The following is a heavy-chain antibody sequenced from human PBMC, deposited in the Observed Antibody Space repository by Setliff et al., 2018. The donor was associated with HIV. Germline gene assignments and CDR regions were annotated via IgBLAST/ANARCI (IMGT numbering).Heavy chain of an antibody. CDR1: GGSISSSGNY. CDR3: ARDLPPYGSGDPYYYYGMDV. J-gene: IGHJ6*02. CDR2: TYYTGST. D-gene: IGHD3-10*01. Sequence: PSQTLSLTCTVSGGSISSSGNYWTWIRQRPGKGLEWIGYTYYTGSTYYHPSLKSRVLISVDTSNNLFSLSLRSVTAADTAVYYCARDLPPYGSGDPYYYYGMDVGGQGTTVTVSS. V-gene: IGHV4-31*02.